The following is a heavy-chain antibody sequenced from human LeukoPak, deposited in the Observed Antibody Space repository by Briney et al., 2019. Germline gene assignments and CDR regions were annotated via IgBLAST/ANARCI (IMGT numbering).Heavy chain of an antibody. CDR1: GGSISSYY. J-gene: IGHJ5*02. CDR2: IYYSGST. Sequence: SETLSLTCTVSGGSISSYYWSWIRQPPGKGLEWIGYIYYSGSTNYNPSPKSRVTISVDTSKNQFSLKLSSVTAADTAVYYCARQEYSSSEAYNWFDPWGQGTLVTVSS. V-gene: IGHV4-59*08. D-gene: IGHD6-6*01. CDR3: ARQEYSSSEAYNWFDP.